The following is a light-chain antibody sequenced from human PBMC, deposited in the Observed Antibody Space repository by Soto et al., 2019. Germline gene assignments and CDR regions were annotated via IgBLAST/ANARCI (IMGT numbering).Light chain of an antibody. CDR1: SGDVGAYDF. CDR3: ISYTGSSTSYV. J-gene: IGLJ1*01. CDR2: DVS. V-gene: IGLV2-14*01. Sequence: QSVLTQPASVSGSPGQSITISCTGTSGDVGAYDFVSWYQHHPGKAPRLVIYDVSRRPAGASDRFSGSKSGSTASLTISGLQAEDEADYYCISYTGSSTSYVFGTGTKVTV.